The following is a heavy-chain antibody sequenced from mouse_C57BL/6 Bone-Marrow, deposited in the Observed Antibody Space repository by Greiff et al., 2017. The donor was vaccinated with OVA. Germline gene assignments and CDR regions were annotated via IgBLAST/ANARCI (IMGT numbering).Heavy chain of an antibody. V-gene: IGHV1-63*01. D-gene: IGHD2-3*01. J-gene: IGHJ1*03. Sequence: QVQLQQSGAELVRPGTSVKMSCKASGYTFTNYWIGWAKQRPGHGLEWIGDIYPGGGYTNYNEKFKGKATLTADKSSSTAYMQFSSLTSEDSAIDYCARSRDGYYWYFDVWGTGTTVTVSS. CDR1: GYTFTNYW. CDR3: ARSRDGYYWYFDV. CDR2: IYPGGGYT.